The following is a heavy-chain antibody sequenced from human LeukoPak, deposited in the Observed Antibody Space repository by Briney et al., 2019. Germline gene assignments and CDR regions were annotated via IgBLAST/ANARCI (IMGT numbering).Heavy chain of an antibody. CDR1: GYTFTSYA. CDR3: ARRRLRYFDWLPDY. Sequence: GASVKVSCTASGYTFTSYAMHWVRQAPGQRLEWMGWINAGNGNTKYSQKFQGRVTITRDTSASTAYMELSSLRSEDTAVYYCARRRLRYFDWLPDYWGQGTLVTVSS. J-gene: IGHJ4*02. V-gene: IGHV1-3*01. D-gene: IGHD3-9*01. CDR2: INAGNGNT.